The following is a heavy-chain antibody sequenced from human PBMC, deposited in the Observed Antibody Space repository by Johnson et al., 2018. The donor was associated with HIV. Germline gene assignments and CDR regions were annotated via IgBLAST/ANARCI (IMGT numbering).Heavy chain of an antibody. J-gene: IGHJ3*02. CDR2: ISYDGSNA. D-gene: IGHD6-13*01. V-gene: IGHV3-30*18. Sequence: QVQLVESGGVVVQPGGSLRLSCAASGFTLSHYGMHWVRQAPGKGPEWVALISYDGSNAYYADSVKGRFTVSRDHSKNTLYRQMISLRAEDTAVYYCAKDREAWYISRWSPTDAFDIWGQGTMVTVSS. CDR3: AKDREAWYISRWSPTDAFDI. CDR1: GFTLSHYG.